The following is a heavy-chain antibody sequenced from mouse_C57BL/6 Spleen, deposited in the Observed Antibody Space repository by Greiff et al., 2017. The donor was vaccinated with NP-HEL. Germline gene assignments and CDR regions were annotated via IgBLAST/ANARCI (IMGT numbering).Heavy chain of an antibody. J-gene: IGHJ1*03. CDR2: ISYDGSN. CDR1: GYSITSGYY. CDR3: ARGYDGYYQSYWYFDV. Sequence: VQLQQSGPGLVKPSQSLSLTCSVTGYSITSGYYWNWIRQFPGNKLEWMGYISYDGSNNYNPSLKNRISITRDTSKNQFFLKLNSVTTEDTATYYCARGYDGYYQSYWYFDVWGTGTTVTVSS. V-gene: IGHV3-6*01. D-gene: IGHD2-3*01.